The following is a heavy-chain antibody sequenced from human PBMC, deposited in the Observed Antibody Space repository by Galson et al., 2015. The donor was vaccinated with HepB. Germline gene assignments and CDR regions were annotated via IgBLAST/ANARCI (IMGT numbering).Heavy chain of an antibody. CDR3: AAGGAYYYDSSGFDY. Sequence: SVKVSCKASGFTFTSSAMQWVRQARGQRLEWIGWIVVGSGNTNYAQKFQERVTITRDMSTSTAYMELSSLRSEDTAVYYCAAGGAYYYDSSGFDYWGQGTLVTVSS. D-gene: IGHD3-22*01. V-gene: IGHV1-58*02. CDR2: IVVGSGNT. CDR1: GFTFTSSA. J-gene: IGHJ4*02.